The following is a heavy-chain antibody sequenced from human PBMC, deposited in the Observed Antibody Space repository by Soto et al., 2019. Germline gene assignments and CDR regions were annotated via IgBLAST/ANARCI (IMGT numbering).Heavy chain of an antibody. J-gene: IGHJ5*02. D-gene: IGHD2-2*01. CDR2: INHSGST. CDR1: GGSFSGYY. Sequence: SETLSLTCAVYGGSFSGYYWSWIRQPPGKGLEWIGEINHSGSTNYNPSLKSRVTISVDTSKNQFSLKLSSVTAADTAVYYCARLPDYCSSTSCYFGPWGQRTLVTVSS. CDR3: ARLPDYCSSTSCYFGP. V-gene: IGHV4-34*01.